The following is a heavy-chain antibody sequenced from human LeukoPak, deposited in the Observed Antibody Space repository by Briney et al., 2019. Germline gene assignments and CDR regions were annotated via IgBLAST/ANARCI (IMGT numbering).Heavy chain of an antibody. CDR3: ARVGYSYVINDWSRTGLGAYPTKYYYHMDV. CDR2: IYHSGSN. V-gene: IGHV4-38-2*02. Sequence: SETLSLTCTVSGYSISSGYYWGWIRPPPGKGVEWIGSIYHSGSNYYNPSLKRRVTISGDTSKNQFSLKLSSVTAADTAVYFCARVGYSYVINDWSRTGLGAYPTKYYYHMDVWGKGTTVTVSS. D-gene: IGHD5-18*01. CDR1: GYSISSGYY. J-gene: IGHJ6*03.